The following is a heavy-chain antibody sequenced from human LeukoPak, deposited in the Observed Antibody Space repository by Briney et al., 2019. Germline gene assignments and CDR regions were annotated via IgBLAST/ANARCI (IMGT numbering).Heavy chain of an antibody. V-gene: IGHV3-53*05. CDR1: GFTVSSNY. CDR2: IYSGGST. CDR3: ARDPGGYCSSTSCYGGFDY. J-gene: IGHJ4*02. Sequence: GGSLRLSCAASGFTVSSNYMSWVRQAPGKGLEWVSVIYSGGSTYYADSVKGRFTISRDNSKNTLYLQMNSLRAEDTAVYYCARDPGGYCSSTSCYGGFDYWGQGTLVTVSS. D-gene: IGHD2-2*01.